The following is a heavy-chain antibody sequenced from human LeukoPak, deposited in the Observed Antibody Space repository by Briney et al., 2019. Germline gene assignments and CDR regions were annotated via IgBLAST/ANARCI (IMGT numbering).Heavy chain of an antibody. D-gene: IGHD3-10*01. CDR2: ISGSGGST. V-gene: IGHV3-23*01. CDR3: AKASNYGSGSYYPRGVDY. CDR1: GFTVSSNY. J-gene: IGHJ4*02. Sequence: PGGSLRLSCAASGFTVSSNYMSWVRQAPGKGLEWVSAISGSGGSTYYADSVKGRFTISRDNSKNTLYLQMNSLRAEDTAVYYCAKASNYGSGSYYPRGVDYWGQGTLVTVSS.